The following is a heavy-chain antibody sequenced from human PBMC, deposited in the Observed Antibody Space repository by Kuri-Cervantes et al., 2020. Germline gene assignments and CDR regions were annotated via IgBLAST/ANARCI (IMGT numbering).Heavy chain of an antibody. CDR2: INPISGGA. V-gene: IGHV1-2*04. Sequence: ASVKVSCKASGYTFTGYYIHWVRQAPGQGLEWMGWINPISGGANYGQKFQGSVTMTRDTSISTAFLDLSRLTSDDTAMYYCARSPINSGWFWCDSWGQGALVTVSS. CDR3: ARSPINSGWFWCDS. CDR1: GYTFTGYY. D-gene: IGHD6-19*01. J-gene: IGHJ1*01.